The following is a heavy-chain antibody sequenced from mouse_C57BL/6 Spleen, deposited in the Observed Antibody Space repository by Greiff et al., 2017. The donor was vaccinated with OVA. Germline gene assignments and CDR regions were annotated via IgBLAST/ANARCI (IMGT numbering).Heavy chain of an antibody. V-gene: IGHV1-69*01. Sequence: VQLQQPGAELVMPGASVKLSCKASGYTFTSYWMHWVKQRPGQGLEWIGEIDPSDSYTNYNQKFKGKSTLTVDKSSSTAYMQLSSLTSEDSAVYYCARGYYGREWYFDVWGTGTTVTVSS. CDR3: ARGYYGREWYFDV. D-gene: IGHD1-1*01. CDR1: GYTFTSYW. CDR2: IDPSDSYT. J-gene: IGHJ1*03.